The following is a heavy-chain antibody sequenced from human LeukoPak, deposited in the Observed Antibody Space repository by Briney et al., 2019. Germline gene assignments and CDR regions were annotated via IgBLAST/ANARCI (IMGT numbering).Heavy chain of an antibody. CDR1: GFSFSSYG. CDR2: IWYDGSNK. CDR3: AFRPLGDCSSSTCYAFDY. V-gene: IGHV3-33*01. J-gene: IGHJ4*02. D-gene: IGHD2-2*01. Sequence: GGSLRLSCAASGFSFSSYGMHWVRQAPGKGLEWVAVIWYDGSNKNYADSVKGRFTISRDNSKNMLYLQMNSLRDEDTAVYYCAFRPLGDCSSSTCYAFDYWGRGTLVTVSS.